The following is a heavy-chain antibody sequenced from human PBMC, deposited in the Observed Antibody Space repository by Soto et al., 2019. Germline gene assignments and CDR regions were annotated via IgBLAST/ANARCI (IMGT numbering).Heavy chain of an antibody. CDR3: ARRAVVPAATNDAFDI. CDR2: IYPGDSDT. D-gene: IGHD2-2*01. V-gene: IGHV5-51*01. Sequence: LGESLKISCKGSGYSFTSYWIGWVRQMPGKGLEWMGIIYPGDSDTRYSPSFQGQVTISADKSISTAYLQWSSLKASDTAMYYCARRAVVPAATNDAFDIWGQGTMVTVSS. CDR1: GYSFTSYW. J-gene: IGHJ3*02.